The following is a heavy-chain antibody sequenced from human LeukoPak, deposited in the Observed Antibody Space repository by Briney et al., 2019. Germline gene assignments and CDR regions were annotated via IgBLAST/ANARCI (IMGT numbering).Heavy chain of an antibody. D-gene: IGHD2/OR15-2a*01. Sequence: PGASMKVSCKSSGFTFTDHYIHWVRQGPGQGLEWMGYIGPHSTFTSSPQEFQGRVTMTRDASMSTAYMELTRPTSDDTAVYYCVREGEGPLSKDFDYWGQGTLVTVSS. J-gene: IGHJ4*02. V-gene: IGHV1-2*02. CDR3: VREGEGPLSKDFDY. CDR1: GFTFTDHY. CDR2: IGPHSTFT.